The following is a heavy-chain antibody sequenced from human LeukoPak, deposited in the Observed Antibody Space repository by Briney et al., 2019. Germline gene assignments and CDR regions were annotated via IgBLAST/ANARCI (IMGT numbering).Heavy chain of an antibody. CDR2: ISGSGGST. CDR3: AKVGRYFDWLLPAWYFDY. V-gene: IGHV3-23*01. D-gene: IGHD3-9*01. J-gene: IGHJ4*02. CDR1: GFTFSSYD. Sequence: PGGSLRLSCAASGFTFSSYDMSWVRQAPGKGLEWVSAISGSGGSTYYADSVKGRVTISRDNSKNTLYLQMNSLRAEDTAVYYCAKVGRYFDWLLPAWYFDYWGQGTLVTVSS.